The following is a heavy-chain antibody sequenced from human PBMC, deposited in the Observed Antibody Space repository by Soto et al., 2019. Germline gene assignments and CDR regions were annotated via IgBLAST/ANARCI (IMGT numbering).Heavy chain of an antibody. CDR3: AREYYYDSSGYTDY. D-gene: IGHD3-22*01. CDR1: GGGYSSYA. CDR2: IIPIFGTA. J-gene: IGHJ4*02. Sequence: SLKVYWKTGGGGYSSYAVSWVRQAIGQGLEWMGAIIPIFGTANYAQKFQGRVTITADESTSTAYMELSSLRSEDTAVYYCAREYYYDSSGYTDYWGQGTLVTGSS. V-gene: IGHV1-69*01.